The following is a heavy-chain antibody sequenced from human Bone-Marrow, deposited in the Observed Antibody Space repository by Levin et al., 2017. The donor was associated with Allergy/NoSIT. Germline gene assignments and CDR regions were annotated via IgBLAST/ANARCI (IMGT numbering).Heavy chain of an antibody. J-gene: IGHJ3*02. D-gene: IGHD1-26*01. CDR2: ILYDGRNK. Sequence: PGGSLRLSCAASGFSFSRHAMHWVRQAPGKGLEWVAFILYDGRNKYYADSVKGRFTISRDNSKNTLYLQMNSLRAEDMAVYYCARDIGEWELLLSAFDIWGQGTLVTVSS. V-gene: IGHV3-30*04. CDR1: GFSFSRHA. CDR3: ARDIGEWELLLSAFDI.